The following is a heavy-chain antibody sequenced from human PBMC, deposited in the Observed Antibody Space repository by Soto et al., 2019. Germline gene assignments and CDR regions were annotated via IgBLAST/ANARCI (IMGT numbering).Heavy chain of an antibody. Sequence: GGSLRLSCGTSGFSFSSYVLHWVGQAPGKGMEWVAVLSYYERDKYYADSVKGRFTISRDNSKNTLYLQMNSLRAEDTAVYYCAREGSGDAYNAGGAMDYWGQGTLVTVSS. D-gene: IGHD2-2*01. V-gene: IGHV3-30*03. CDR1: GFSFSSYV. CDR3: AREGSGDAYNAGGAMDY. CDR2: LSYYERDK. J-gene: IGHJ4*02.